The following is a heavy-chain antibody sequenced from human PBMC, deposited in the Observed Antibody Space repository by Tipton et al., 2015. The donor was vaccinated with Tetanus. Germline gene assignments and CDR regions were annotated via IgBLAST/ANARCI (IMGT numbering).Heavy chain of an antibody. V-gene: IGHV3-9*01. CDR3: AKDLVWGVNYYYYGMDV. CDR2: ISWNSGSI. Sequence: SLRLSCAASGFTFDDYAMHWVRQAPGKGLEWVSGISWNSGSIGYADSVKGRFTISRDNAKNSLYLQMNSLRAEDTALYYCAKDLVWGVNYYYYGMDVWGQGP. J-gene: IGHJ6*02. D-gene: IGHD3-16*01. CDR1: GFTFDDYA.